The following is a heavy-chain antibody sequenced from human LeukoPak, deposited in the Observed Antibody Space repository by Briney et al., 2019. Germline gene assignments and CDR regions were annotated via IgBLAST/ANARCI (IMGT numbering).Heavy chain of an antibody. V-gene: IGHV4-34*01. Sequence: SETLSLTCAALASSLPGYYWSWIRQPPGKGLEWIGEINHSGSTNYNPSLKSRVTISVDTSKNQFSLKQTSDTAVFFAVYYYASGWELLGFYIDYWGQGILVTVSS. D-gene: IGHD1-26*01. J-gene: IGHJ4*02. CDR2: INHSGST. CDR1: ASSLPGYY. CDR3: ASGWELLGFYIDY.